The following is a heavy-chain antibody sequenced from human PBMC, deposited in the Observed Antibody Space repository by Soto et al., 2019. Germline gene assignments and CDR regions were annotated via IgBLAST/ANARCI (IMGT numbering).Heavy chain of an antibody. V-gene: IGHV4-61*01. D-gene: IGHD3-10*01. CDR3: ARVGSGGEA. CDR2: KPSTGSP. J-gene: IGHJ5*02. Sequence: QVQLQESGPGLVKPSETMSLTCSVSGGSVSSGSSHWSCIRQPPGKGLEWIGFKPSTGSPAYNPPLESRVDISIDRSTNQSPLKLSGLTAVDTAVNFGARVGSGGEAWGQGTLVTVSS. CDR1: GGSVSSGSSH.